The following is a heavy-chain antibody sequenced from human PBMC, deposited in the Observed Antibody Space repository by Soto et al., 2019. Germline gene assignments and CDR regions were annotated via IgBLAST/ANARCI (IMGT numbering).Heavy chain of an antibody. CDR3: XKPTYYYGSGSYGFFDY. CDR2: ISGSGGST. D-gene: IGHD3-10*01. CDR1: GFTFSGYA. V-gene: IGHV3-23*01. J-gene: IGHJ4*02. Sequence: GGSLRLSCAASGFTFSGYAMSWVRQAPGKGLEWVSAISGSGGSTYYADSVKGRFTISRDNSKNTLYLQMNSLRAEDTAVYYCXKPTYYYGSGSYGFFDYWGQGTLVTVSS.